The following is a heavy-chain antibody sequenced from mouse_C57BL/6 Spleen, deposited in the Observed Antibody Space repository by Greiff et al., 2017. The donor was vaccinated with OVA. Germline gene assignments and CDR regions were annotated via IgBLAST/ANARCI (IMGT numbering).Heavy chain of an antibody. CDR2: IYPGDGDT. J-gene: IGHJ3*01. CDR1: GYAFSSSW. D-gene: IGHD2-2*01. Sequence: VQLQQSGPELVKPGASVKISCKASGYAFSSSWMNWVKQRPGKGLEWIGRIYPGDGDTNYNGKFKGKATLTADKSSSTAYMQLSSLTSEDSAVYVCAREEGYDQAWFAYWGQGTLVTVSA. CDR3: AREEGYDQAWFAY. V-gene: IGHV1-82*01.